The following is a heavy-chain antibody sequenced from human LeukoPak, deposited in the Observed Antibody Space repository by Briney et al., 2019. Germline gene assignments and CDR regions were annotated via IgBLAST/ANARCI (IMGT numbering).Heavy chain of an antibody. CDR1: GYTFTGYY. D-gene: IGHD2-21*01. V-gene: IGHV1-2*02. Sequence: ASVKVSCKASGYTFTGYYMHWVRQAPGQGLEWMGWINPNSGDTNYVQKFQGRVTMTRDTSISTAYMELRSLRSDDTAVYYCARFALADYYYYYMDVWGKGTTVTVSS. CDR2: INPNSGDT. CDR3: ARFALADYYYYYMDV. J-gene: IGHJ6*03.